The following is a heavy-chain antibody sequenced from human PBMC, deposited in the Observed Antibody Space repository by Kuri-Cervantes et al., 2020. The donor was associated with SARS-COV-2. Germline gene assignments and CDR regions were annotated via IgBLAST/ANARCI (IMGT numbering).Heavy chain of an antibody. CDR2: INHSGST. V-gene: IGHV4-61*01. CDR3: ARVRLRPGQGFDP. D-gene: IGHD5-12*01. CDR1: GGSVSSGSYY. Sequence: SETLSLTCTVSGGSVSSGSYYWSWIRQPPGKGLEWTGEINHSGSTNYNPSLKSRITISVDTSKNQFSLQLNSVTPEDTAVYYCARVRLRPGQGFDPWGQGTLVTVSS. J-gene: IGHJ5*02.